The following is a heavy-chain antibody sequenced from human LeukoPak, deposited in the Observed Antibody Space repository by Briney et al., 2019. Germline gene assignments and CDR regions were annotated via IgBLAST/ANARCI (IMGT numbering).Heavy chain of an antibody. Sequence: PGGSLRLSCAASEFTFSSYWMHWVRQAPGKGLVWVSRINSDGSSKSYADSVKGRFTISRDNAKNTLYLQMNSLRAEDTAVYYCARDSSAWSGYYDYWGQGTLVTVSS. V-gene: IGHV3-74*01. D-gene: IGHD3-3*01. CDR2: INSDGSSK. CDR3: ARDSSAWSGYYDY. J-gene: IGHJ4*02. CDR1: EFTFSSYW.